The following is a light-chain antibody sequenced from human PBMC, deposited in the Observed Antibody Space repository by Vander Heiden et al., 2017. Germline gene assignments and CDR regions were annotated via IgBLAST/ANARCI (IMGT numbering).Light chain of an antibody. Sequence: DIQMTQSPSSLSASVGDRVTLTCQASQDISNYLNWYQQKPGKAPKLLIYDAYTLNEGVPSRFSGSGSGTDFSLTISSLQPEDVATYYCQQFDSVPPTFGTGTRLEIK. V-gene: IGKV1-33*01. CDR3: QQFDSVPPT. CDR2: DAY. J-gene: IGKJ5*01. CDR1: QDISNY.